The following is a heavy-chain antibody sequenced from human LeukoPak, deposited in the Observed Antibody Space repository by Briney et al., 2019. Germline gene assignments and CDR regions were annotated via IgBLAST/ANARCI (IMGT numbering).Heavy chain of an antibody. Sequence: SETLSLTCAVSGYSISSGYYWGWIRQPPGKGLEWIGSIYHSGSTYYNPSLKSRVTISVDTSKNQFSLKLSSATAADTAVYYCARTYYYDRGFDPWGQGTLVTVSS. CDR1: GYSISSGYY. CDR2: IYHSGST. V-gene: IGHV4-38-2*01. J-gene: IGHJ5*02. CDR3: ARTYYYDRGFDP. D-gene: IGHD3-22*01.